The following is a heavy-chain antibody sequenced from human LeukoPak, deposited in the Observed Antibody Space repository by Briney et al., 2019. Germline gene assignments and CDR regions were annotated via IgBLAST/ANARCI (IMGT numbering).Heavy chain of an antibody. CDR2: IYYSGST. CDR3: ARRRLAAPFDTFDI. CDR1: GGSISSYS. V-gene: IGHV4-59*08. Sequence: SETLSLTCTVSGGSISSYSWSWIRQPPGKGLEWIGNIYYSGSTHYNPSLKSRVTISEDTSKTQFALILSSVTAADTAVYYCARRRLAAPFDTFDIWGPGAMVTVSP. J-gene: IGHJ3*02.